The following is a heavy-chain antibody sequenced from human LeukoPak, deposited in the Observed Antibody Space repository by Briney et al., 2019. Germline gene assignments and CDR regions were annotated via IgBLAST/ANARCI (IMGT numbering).Heavy chain of an antibody. D-gene: IGHD5-12*01. Sequence: GASVKVSCKASGYSFTSYGISWVRHAPGHGHEWMGWISAYNGNTNYAQKLQGRGTMTTDTSTSTAYMELRTLRYDDTAVYYCAIYAAVVTTTVDYWGQGTLVTVSS. V-gene: IGHV1-18*01. CDR1: GYSFTSYG. CDR3: AIYAAVVTTTVDY. J-gene: IGHJ4*02. CDR2: ISAYNGNT.